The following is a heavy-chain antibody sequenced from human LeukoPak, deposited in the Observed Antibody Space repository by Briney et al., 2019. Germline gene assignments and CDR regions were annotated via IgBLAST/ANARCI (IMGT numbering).Heavy chain of an antibody. CDR3: AHGVVAAGNRHFDY. CDR1: GFSLSTSGVA. D-gene: IGHD6-25*01. CDR2: TYWNDDE. V-gene: IGHV2-5*01. J-gene: IGHJ4*02. Sequence: SGPTLVKPTQTLTLTCSFSGFSLSTSGVAVGWIRQPPGGALEWLAVTYWNDDERYSPSLKSRLTITRNTPKNQVVLTMTNMDPVDTATYYCAHGVVAAGNRHFDYWGQGTLVTVSS.